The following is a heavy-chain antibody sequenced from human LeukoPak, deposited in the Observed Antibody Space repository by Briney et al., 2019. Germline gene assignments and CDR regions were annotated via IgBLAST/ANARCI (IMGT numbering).Heavy chain of an antibody. J-gene: IGHJ1*01. CDR3: ARGPDTSSWTAEYFRH. D-gene: IGHD6-13*01. Sequence: ASVKVSCKASGYTFTSYDINWVRQATGQGLEWMGWMNPHSGDTGSPQRFRGRVSMTWDTSISTAYLELSGLTSDDTAVYYCARGPDTSSWTAEYFRHWGQGTLVTVSS. CDR2: MNPHSGDT. CDR1: GYTFTSYD. V-gene: IGHV1-8*02.